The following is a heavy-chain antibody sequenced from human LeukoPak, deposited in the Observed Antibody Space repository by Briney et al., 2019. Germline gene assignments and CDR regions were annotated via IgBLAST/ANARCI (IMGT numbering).Heavy chain of an antibody. CDR3: ATSHDSAAND. CDR1: GFAFSNFW. V-gene: IGHV3-7*01. Sequence: GGPLRLSCAASGFAFSNFWMSWVRQAPGKGLEWLANIRGDGGLKFYVDSVKGRFTISRDNAKNSLYLQLSGLRVEDSAVYYCATSHDSAANDWGQGTLVTVSS. CDR2: IRGDGGLK. D-gene: IGHD3-22*01. J-gene: IGHJ4*02.